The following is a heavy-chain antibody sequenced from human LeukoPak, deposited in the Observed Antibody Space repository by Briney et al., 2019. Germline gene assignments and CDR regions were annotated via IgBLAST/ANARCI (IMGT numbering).Heavy chain of an antibody. D-gene: IGHD3-22*01. CDR2: IYSGGST. V-gene: IGHV3-53*01. CDR1: GFTVSTNY. CDR3: ARDLNYDSAS. J-gene: IGHJ5*02. Sequence: PGGSLRLSCAASGFTVSTNYMSWVRQAPGKGLEWVSVIYSGGSTYYADSVKGRFTISRDNSKNTVYLQMNSLRAEDRAIYYCARDLNYDSASWGQGTLVTVSS.